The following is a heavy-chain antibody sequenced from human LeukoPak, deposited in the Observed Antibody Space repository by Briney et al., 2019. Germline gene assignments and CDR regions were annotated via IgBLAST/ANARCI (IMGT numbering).Heavy chain of an antibody. V-gene: IGHV4-4*07. CDR2: IYTSGST. CDR3: AREGLAAAGTRPNWFDP. Sequence: KPSETLSLTCTVSGGSISSYYWSWIRQPAGKGLEWIGRIYTSGSTNYNPSLKSRVTMSVDTSKNQFSLKLSSVTAADTAVYYCAREGLAAAGTRPNWFDPWGQGTLVTVSS. J-gene: IGHJ5*02. D-gene: IGHD6-13*01. CDR1: GGSISSYY.